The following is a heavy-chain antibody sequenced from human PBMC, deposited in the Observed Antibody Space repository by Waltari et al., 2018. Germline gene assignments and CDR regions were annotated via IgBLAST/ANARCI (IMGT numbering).Heavy chain of an antibody. D-gene: IGHD3-16*01. CDR1: DFTVNTHY. J-gene: IGHJ4*02. CDR3: TRDRGSYSSSGYALGGMHY. V-gene: IGHV3-53*01. CDR2: MHVDGRT. Sequence: EVQLVESGGGLMQPGGSLRLSCATSDFTVNTHYVNWVRQAPGKGREGGSVMHVDGRTHYADSGKGRFTISRDSSKNTVYLQMDSLRVGDAAVYYCTRDRGSYSSSGYALGGMHYWGQGTLVTVSS.